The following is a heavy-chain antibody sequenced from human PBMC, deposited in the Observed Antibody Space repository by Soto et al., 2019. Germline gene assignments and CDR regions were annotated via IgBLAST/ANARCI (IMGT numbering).Heavy chain of an antibody. CDR3: ARSTWGMDF. D-gene: IGHD2-2*01. CDR2: IFHNGNT. J-gene: IGHJ6*02. Sequence: SETLSLTCAVSSGSIRSSNWWSWVRQSPGKGLEWIGEIFHNGNTYYNPSLNSRVTISVDTSKNQFSLNLRSVTAADTAVYYCARSTWGMDFWGQGTTVTVYS. CDR1: SGSIRSSNW. V-gene: IGHV4-4*02.